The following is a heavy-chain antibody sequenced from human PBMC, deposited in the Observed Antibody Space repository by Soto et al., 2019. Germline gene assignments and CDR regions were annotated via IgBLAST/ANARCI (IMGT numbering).Heavy chain of an antibody. D-gene: IGHD3-3*01. CDR3: ARAGWSGVPDYYFDY. V-gene: IGHV3-20*01. CDR2: INWNGGST. Sequence: GGSLRLSCAASGFTFDDYGMSWVRQAPGKGLEWVSGINWNGGSTGYADSVKGRFTISRDNAKNSLYLQMNSLRAEDTALYHCARAGWSGVPDYYFDYWGQGTLVTVSS. J-gene: IGHJ4*02. CDR1: GFTFDDYG.